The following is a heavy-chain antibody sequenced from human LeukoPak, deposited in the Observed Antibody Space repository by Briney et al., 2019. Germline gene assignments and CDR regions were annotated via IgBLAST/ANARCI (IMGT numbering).Heavy chain of an antibody. J-gene: IGHJ5*02. CDR3: ARDHSSSWYFWFDP. CDR2: IYYSGST. Sequence: SETLSLTCTVSGHSVSDYYWNWVRQPPGKGLEWIGYIYYSGSTYYNPSLESRVTISIDTSNNQFSLILSPVTAADTAVYYCARDHSSSWYFWFDPWGQGTLVTVSS. V-gene: IGHV4-59*02. D-gene: IGHD6-13*01. CDR1: GHSVSDYY.